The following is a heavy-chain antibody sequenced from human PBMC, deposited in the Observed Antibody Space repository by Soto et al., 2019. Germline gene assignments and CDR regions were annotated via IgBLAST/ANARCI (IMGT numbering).Heavy chain of an antibody. D-gene: IGHD3-9*01. CDR1: GFTFSSYG. Sequence: GGSLRLSCAASGFTFSSYGMHWVRQAPGKGLEWVAVISYDGSNKYYADSVKGRFTISRDNSKNTLYLQMNSLRAEDTAVYYCAKILGDPPSLYFDWLPVFYYGMDVWGQGTTVTVSS. CDR2: ISYDGSNK. V-gene: IGHV3-30*18. CDR3: AKILGDPPSLYFDWLPVFYYGMDV. J-gene: IGHJ6*02.